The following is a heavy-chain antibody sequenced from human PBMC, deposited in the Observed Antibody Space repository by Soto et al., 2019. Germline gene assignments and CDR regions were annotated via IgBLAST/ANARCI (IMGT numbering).Heavy chain of an antibody. CDR2: RWYDGSNK. Sequence: QVQLVESGGGVVQPGRSLRLSCAASGFTFSSYGMHGVRQAPGKVLEWVAVRWYDGSNKYYADSVKGLFTISRDNSKTTQYLQMNSLGAEDTAVYYCARGFLNYGSGLLFDYWGQGTLVTVSS. CDR1: GFTFSSYG. J-gene: IGHJ4*02. CDR3: ARGFLNYGSGLLFDY. D-gene: IGHD1-7*01. V-gene: IGHV3-33*01.